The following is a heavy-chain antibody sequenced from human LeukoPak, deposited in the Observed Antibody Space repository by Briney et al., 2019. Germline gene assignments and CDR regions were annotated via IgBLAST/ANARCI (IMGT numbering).Heavy chain of an antibody. CDR3: AKDRVGATSGTFDI. CDR2: ISWNSGSI. J-gene: IGHJ3*02. Sequence: GGSLRLSCAASGFTFDDYAMHWVRRAPGKGLEWVSGISWNSGSIGYADSVKGLFTISRDNAKNSLYLQMNSLRAEDTALYYCAKDRVGATSGTFDIWGQGTMVTVSS. V-gene: IGHV3-9*01. D-gene: IGHD1-26*01. CDR1: GFTFDDYA.